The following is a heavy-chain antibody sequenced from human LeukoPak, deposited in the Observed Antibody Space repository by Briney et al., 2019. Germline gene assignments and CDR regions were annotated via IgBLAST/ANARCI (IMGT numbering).Heavy chain of an antibody. CDR1: GYTFTSYG. V-gene: IGHV1-69*13. CDR2: IIPIFGTA. CDR3: ARGWLAETMVVTPYNY. J-gene: IGHJ4*02. Sequence: ASVKVSCKASGYTFTSYGISWVRQAPGQGLEWMGGIIPIFGTANYAQKFQDRVTITAVESMSTVYMELSSLRSEDTAVYYCARGWLAETMVVTPYNYWGQGTLVTVSS. D-gene: IGHD4-23*01.